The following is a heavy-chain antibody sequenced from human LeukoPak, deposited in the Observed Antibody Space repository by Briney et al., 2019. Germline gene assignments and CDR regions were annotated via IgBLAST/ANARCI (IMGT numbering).Heavy chain of an antibody. CDR1: GFTFDRFT. CDR2: INRRGHT. J-gene: IGHJ5*02. D-gene: IGHD2-21*02. CDR3: AKEVDCPSDCLFFHP. Sequence: GGSLRLSCAASGFTFDRFTIHWVRQTPGKGLEWVSLINRRGHTFYADSVKGRFTISRDNSRNSVFLQMNSLRPEDTALYHCAKEVDCPSDCLFFHPWGQGTLVPSPQ. V-gene: IGHV3-43*01.